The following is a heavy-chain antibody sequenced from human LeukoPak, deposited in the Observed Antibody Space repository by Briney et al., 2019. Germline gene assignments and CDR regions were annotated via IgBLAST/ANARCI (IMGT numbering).Heavy chain of an antibody. Sequence: GGSLRLSCAASGFTFSSYAMHWVRQAPGKGLEWVAVISYDGSNKYYADSVKGRFTISRGNSKNTLYLQMNSLRAEDTAVYYCAHLDNPGIAAAGRTEYFDYWGQGTLVTVSS. CDR1: GFTFSSYA. D-gene: IGHD6-13*01. CDR2: ISYDGSNK. V-gene: IGHV3-30-3*01. J-gene: IGHJ4*02. CDR3: AHLDNPGIAAAGRTEYFDY.